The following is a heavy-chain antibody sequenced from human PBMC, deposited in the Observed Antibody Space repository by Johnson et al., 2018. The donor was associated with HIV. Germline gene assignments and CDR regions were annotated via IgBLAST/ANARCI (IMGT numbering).Heavy chain of an antibody. Sequence: VQLVESGGGVVQSGRSLRLSCAASGFTVNSNYMSWVRQAQGKGLEWVSVIYSGGSTYYADSVKGRFTISRDNSKNTRYLQMNSLRAEETAVYYCASELGSRLDALDIRGQGTIVTV. V-gene: IGHV3-66*01. J-gene: IGHJ3*02. CDR2: IYSGGST. CDR3: ASELGSRLDALDI. D-gene: IGHD7-27*01. CDR1: GFTVNSNY.